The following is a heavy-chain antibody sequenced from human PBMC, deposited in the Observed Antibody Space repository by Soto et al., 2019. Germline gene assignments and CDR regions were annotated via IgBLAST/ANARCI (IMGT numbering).Heavy chain of an antibody. CDR1: GYTFTSYG. J-gene: IGHJ4*02. V-gene: IGHV1-18*04. CDR2: ISAYNGET. Sequence: QVQLVQSGAEVKKPGASVKVSCQSSGYTFTSYGISWVRQAPGQGLEWMGWISAYNGETSYVPKLQGRVTMTTDTATSTAYMEGRSRRSDDTAVYYCARDSGTTPKTVDYRGQGTLVTVSS. CDR3: ARDSGTTPKTVDY. D-gene: IGHD1-7*01.